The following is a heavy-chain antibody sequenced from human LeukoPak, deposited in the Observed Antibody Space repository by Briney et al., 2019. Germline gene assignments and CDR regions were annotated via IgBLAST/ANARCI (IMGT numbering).Heavy chain of an antibody. D-gene: IGHD6-13*01. CDR3: ARSVWAIAAAGTPFDY. CDR1: GGSISSYY. CDR2: VYYSGST. J-gene: IGHJ4*02. Sequence: SETLSLTCTVSGGSISSYYWSWIRQPPWKGLEWIVYVYYSGSTNYNPSLKSRVTISVDTSKNQFSLKLSSVTAADTAVYYCARSVWAIAAAGTPFDYWGQGTLVTVSS. V-gene: IGHV4-59*08.